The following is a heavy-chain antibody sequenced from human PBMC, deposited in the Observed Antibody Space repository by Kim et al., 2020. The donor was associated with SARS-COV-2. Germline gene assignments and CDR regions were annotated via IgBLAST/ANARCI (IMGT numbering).Heavy chain of an antibody. CDR3: ARSREEITIFGVVITPANY. CDR1: GGTFSSYA. V-gene: IGHV1-69*13. J-gene: IGHJ4*02. Sequence: SVKVSCKASGGTFSSYAISWVRQAPGQGLEWMGGIIPIFGTANYAQKFQGRVTITADESTSTAYMELSSLRSEDTAVYYCARSREEITIFGVVITPANYWGQRTLVTVSS. CDR2: IIPIFGTA. D-gene: IGHD3-3*01.